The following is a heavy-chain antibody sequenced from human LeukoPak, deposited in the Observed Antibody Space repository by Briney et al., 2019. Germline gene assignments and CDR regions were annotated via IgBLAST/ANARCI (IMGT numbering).Heavy chain of an antibody. V-gene: IGHV3-23*01. CDR3: AKRSCSSTSCSYFDY. CDR1: GFTFSSYA. Sequence: GGSLRLSCAASGFTFSSYAMSWVRKAPGEGLEWVSAISGSGGSTNYADSVKGRFTISRDNSKNTLYLQMNSLTAGDTAVYDCAKRSCSSTSCSYFDYWGQGALVTVSS. J-gene: IGHJ4*02. D-gene: IGHD2-2*01. CDR2: ISGSGGST.